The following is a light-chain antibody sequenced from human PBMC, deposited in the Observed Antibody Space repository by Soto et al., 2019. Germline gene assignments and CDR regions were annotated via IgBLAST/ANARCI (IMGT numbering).Light chain of an antibody. Sequence: EIVLTQSPGTLSLSPGERATLSCRASQSVISTYLAWYQQKPGQAPRLLIYGASSRATGIPDRFSGSGSATDFTLTISRLESEDFAVYYCQHYGSLVLTFGGGTKVEIK. J-gene: IGKJ4*01. CDR1: QSVISTY. CDR2: GAS. V-gene: IGKV3-20*01. CDR3: QHYGSLVLT.